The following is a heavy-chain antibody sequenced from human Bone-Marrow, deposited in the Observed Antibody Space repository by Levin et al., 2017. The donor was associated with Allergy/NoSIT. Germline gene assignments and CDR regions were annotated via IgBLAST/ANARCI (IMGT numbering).Heavy chain of an antibody. J-gene: IGHJ4*02. CDR3: ARRVYFDL. Sequence: AGGSLRLSCTASGFTLSIYAMNWVRQAPGKGPEWVSGISRSDGSTYYADSVRGRFTFSRDNSTNTVYLQMNSLRAEDTAIYYCARRVYFDLWGQGTLVTVSS. CDR1: GFTLSIYA. CDR2: ISRSDGST. V-gene: IGHV3-23*01.